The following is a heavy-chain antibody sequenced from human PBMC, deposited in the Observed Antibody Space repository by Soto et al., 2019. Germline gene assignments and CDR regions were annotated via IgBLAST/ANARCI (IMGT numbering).Heavy chain of an antibody. CDR1: GFTVSSNY. CDR2: IYSGGST. D-gene: IGHD6-13*01. CDR3: ARDRGYSSSFGGFDY. Sequence: GGSLRLSCAASGFTVSSNYMSWVRQAPGKGLEWVSVIYSGGSTYYAGSVKGRFTISRDNSKNTLYLQMNSLRAEDTAVYYCARDRGYSSSFGGFDYWGQGTLVTVSS. J-gene: IGHJ4*02. V-gene: IGHV3-53*01.